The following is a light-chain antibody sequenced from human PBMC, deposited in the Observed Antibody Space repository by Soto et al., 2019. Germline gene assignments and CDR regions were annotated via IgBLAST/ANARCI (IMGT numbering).Light chain of an antibody. V-gene: IGLV4-69*01. J-gene: IGLJ2*01. Sequence: QSVLTQSPSASASLGASVKLTCTLSSGHINYVIAWHQQQPEKGPRYLMKLNSDGSHSKGDGIPDRFSGSSSGAERYLTISSLQSEDEADYYCQTWDTGIRVFGGGTKLTVL. CDR2: LNSDGSH. CDR1: SGHINYV. CDR3: QTWDTGIRV.